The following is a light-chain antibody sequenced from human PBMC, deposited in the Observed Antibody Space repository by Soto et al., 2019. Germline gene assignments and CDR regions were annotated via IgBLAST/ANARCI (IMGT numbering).Light chain of an antibody. J-gene: IGLJ1*01. CDR2: EVT. CDR1: DSDVGSFNL. V-gene: IGLV2-23*02. CDR3: SSDAGLSTYF. Sequence: QSALTQPASVSGSPGQSITISCTGTDSDVGSFNLVSWYQQHPGKAPKLIIYEVTKLPSRVYSPFSGFKSGNSASLTISGLQAEDEADDYCSSDAGLSTYFLGSGTKVTVL.